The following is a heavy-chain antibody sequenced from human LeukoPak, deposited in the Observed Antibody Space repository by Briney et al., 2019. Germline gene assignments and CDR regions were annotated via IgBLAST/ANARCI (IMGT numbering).Heavy chain of an antibody. CDR3: AKLIAVAGTDDY. Sequence: GGSLRLSCAASGFTFSSHAMSWVRQAPGKGLEWVSSISDSGDSTYYADSVKGRFTISRDNSKNTLYLQMNSLRAEDTAVYYCAKLIAVAGTDDYWGQGTLVTVSS. J-gene: IGHJ4*02. V-gene: IGHV3-23*01. CDR2: ISDSGDST. CDR1: GFTFSSHA. D-gene: IGHD6-19*01.